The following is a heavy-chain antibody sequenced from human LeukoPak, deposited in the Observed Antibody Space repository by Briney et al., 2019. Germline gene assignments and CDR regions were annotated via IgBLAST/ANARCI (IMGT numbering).Heavy chain of an antibody. CDR3: ARGLGGYDQFFDY. V-gene: IGHV3-21*01. CDR1: GFTFNNYI. CDR2: ISSSLSYI. Sequence: GGSLRLSCAASGFTFNNYIMNWVRQAPGKGLEWVSSISSSLSYIYYADSVKGRFTISRDNAKNSLYLQMNSLRAEDTAVYYCARGLGGYDQFFDYWGQGTLVTVSS. J-gene: IGHJ4*02. D-gene: IGHD5-12*01.